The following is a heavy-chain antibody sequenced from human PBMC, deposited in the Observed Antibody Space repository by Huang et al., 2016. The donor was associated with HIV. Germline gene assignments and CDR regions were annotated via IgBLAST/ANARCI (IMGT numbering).Heavy chain of an antibody. D-gene: IGHD3-3*01. CDR1: GFTFGSFG. Sequence: QVQLVESGGGVVQPGGSLRLSCTASGFTFGSFGMHWGLQAPGKGLEWVAFIRHDGNNYYDADSVRGRLTISGDNSKDTLYLQMNRLRPDDSAVYYCAKDLTYTFGRHFDYWGRGTLVTVSS. CDR3: AKDLTYTFGRHFDY. CDR2: IRHDGNNY. V-gene: IGHV3-30*02. J-gene: IGHJ4*02.